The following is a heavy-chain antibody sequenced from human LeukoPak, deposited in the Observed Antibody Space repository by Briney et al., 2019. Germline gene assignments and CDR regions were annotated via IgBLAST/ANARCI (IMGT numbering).Heavy chain of an antibody. Sequence: GGSLRLSCAASGFTFSSYSMNWVRQAPGKGLEWVSSISSSSSYIYYADSVKGRFTISRDNAMNSLYLQMNSLRAEDTAVYYCARASDYYDSSGYDYWGQGTLVTVSS. CDR2: ISSSSSYI. J-gene: IGHJ4*02. D-gene: IGHD3-22*01. CDR3: ARASDYYDSSGYDY. CDR1: GFTFSSYS. V-gene: IGHV3-21*01.